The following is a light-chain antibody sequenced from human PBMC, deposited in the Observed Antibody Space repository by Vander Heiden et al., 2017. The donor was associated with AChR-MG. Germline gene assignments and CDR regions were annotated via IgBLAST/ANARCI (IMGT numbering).Light chain of an antibody. CDR3: QQSYSWLT. J-gene: IGKJ4*01. Sequence: IVLTQSPATLSLSPGDRATLSCRASQSLSSDLAWYQQKPGQAPSLLIYDASIRATGTPARCSGSGSGTDFTITISSLEHEDSAVYYCQQSYSWLTFGGGTKLEIK. V-gene: IGKV3-11*01. CDR1: QSLSSD. CDR2: DAS.